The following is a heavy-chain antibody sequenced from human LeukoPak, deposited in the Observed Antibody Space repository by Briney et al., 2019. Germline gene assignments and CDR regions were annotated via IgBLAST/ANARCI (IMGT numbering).Heavy chain of an antibody. CDR1: GYTFTSYY. V-gene: IGHV1-46*01. D-gene: IGHD5-18*01. J-gene: IGHJ4*02. CDR3: AKGLDTATVILTGVDY. Sequence: GASVKVSCKAFGYTFTSYYMHWVRQAPGQGLEWMGIINPSGGSTSFAQKLQGRVTLTRDPSASTVYMALNRLTSEDTAVYYCAKGLDTATVILTGVDYWGQGTLVTVSS. CDR2: INPSGGST.